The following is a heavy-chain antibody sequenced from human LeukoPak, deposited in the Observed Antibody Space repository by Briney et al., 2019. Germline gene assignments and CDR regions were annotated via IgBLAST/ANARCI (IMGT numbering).Heavy chain of an antibody. CDR1: GFTFDSSS. V-gene: IGHV3-7*01. CDR2: IKQGGSEV. Sequence: PGGSLRLSCAASGFTFDSSSKSWVRKGQGQGKEWVGNIKQGGSEVYYVDSVEGRFTVYRDNAKNSLSLQMNSLRGEDTAVYYCVRALCSSSSDFWGQGTLVTVSS. CDR3: VRALCSSSSDF. J-gene: IGHJ4*02. D-gene: IGHD6-6*01.